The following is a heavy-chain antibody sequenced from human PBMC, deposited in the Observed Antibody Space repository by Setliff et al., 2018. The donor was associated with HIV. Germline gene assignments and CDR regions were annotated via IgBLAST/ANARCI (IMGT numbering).Heavy chain of an antibody. D-gene: IGHD7-27*01. CDR3: ARDLGSGLYYYGMDV. V-gene: IGHV4-39*02. CDR1: GGSISSRSYY. Sequence: PSETLSLTCTVSGGSISSRSYYWGWIRQPPGKGLEWIGSIYYSGSTYYNPSLKSRVTISVDTSKNQFSLKLSSVTAADTAVYYCARDLGSGLYYYGMDVWGQGTTVTVS. J-gene: IGHJ6*02. CDR2: IYYSGST.